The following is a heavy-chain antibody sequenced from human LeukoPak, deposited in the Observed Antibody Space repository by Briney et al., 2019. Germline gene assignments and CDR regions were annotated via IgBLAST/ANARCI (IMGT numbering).Heavy chain of an antibody. V-gene: IGHV5-10-1*01. J-gene: IGHJ6*02. CDR3: AIRTAIFGVVTPYYYGMDV. Sequence: GESLKISFQGSGYRFTSYWINWVRPMPGKGLEWMGRIDPSDPYANYSPSFQGHVTISADKSISTAYLQWSSLKASDTAMYYCAIRTAIFGVVTPYYYGMDVWGQGTTVTVSS. CDR1: GYRFTSYW. CDR2: IDPSDPYA. D-gene: IGHD3-3*01.